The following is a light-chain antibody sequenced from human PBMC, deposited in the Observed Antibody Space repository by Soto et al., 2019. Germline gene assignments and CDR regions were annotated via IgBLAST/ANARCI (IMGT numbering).Light chain of an antibody. CDR1: SGHSSYA. CDR2: LNSDGSH. CDR3: QTGSTGIWV. J-gene: IGLJ3*02. Sequence: QLVLTQSPSASASLGASVKLTCTLSSGHSSYAIAWHQQQPEKGPRYLMKLNSDGSHSKGDGIPDRFSGSSSGAERYLTISHLQSQDEADYYGQTGSTGIWVFGGGTKLTVL. V-gene: IGLV4-69*01.